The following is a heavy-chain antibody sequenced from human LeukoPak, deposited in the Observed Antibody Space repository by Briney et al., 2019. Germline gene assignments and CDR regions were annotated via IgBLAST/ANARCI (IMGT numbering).Heavy chain of an antibody. CDR2: INPSGGST. J-gene: IGHJ3*02. CDR1: GYTFTSYY. V-gene: IGHV1-46*01. D-gene: IGHD6-6*01. CDR3: ARVDRRQLVHAFDI. Sequence: GASVKVSCKASGYTFTSYYMHWVRQAPGQGLEWMGIINPSGGSTSYAQKFQGRVTMTRDTSISTAYMELSRLRSDDTAVYYCARVDRRQLVHAFDIWGQGTMVTVSS.